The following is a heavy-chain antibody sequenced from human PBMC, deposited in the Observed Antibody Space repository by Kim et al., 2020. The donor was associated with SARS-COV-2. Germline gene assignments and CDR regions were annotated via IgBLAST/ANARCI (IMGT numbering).Heavy chain of an antibody. D-gene: IGHD3-22*01. Sequence: SLKSLVTISVDTSKNQFSLKLSSVTAADTAVYYCARAGYYYDSSGYYFDYWGQGTLVTVSS. V-gene: IGHV4-31*01. J-gene: IGHJ4*02. CDR3: ARAGYYYDSSGYYFDY.